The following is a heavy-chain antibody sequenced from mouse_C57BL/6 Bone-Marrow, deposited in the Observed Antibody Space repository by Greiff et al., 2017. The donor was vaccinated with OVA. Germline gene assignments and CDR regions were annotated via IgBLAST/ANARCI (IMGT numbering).Heavy chain of an antibody. D-gene: IGHD2-5*01. V-gene: IGHV14-4*01. CDR3: TTHYSRYY. CDR2: IDPENGDT. J-gene: IGHJ2*01. CDR1: GFNIKDDY. Sequence: EVQLQQSGAELVRPGASVKLSCTASGFNIKDDYMHWVKQRPEQGLEWIGWIDPENGDTEYASKFQGKATITADTSSNTAYLQLSSLTAEDTAVYYCTTHYSRYYWGQGTTLTVSS.